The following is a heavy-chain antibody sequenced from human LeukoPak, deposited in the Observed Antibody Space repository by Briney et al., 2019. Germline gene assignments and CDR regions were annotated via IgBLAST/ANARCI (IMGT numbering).Heavy chain of an antibody. CDR3: ARRYYYDSSPYYYYMDV. CDR2: ISGSGGST. D-gene: IGHD3-22*01. J-gene: IGHJ6*03. V-gene: IGHV3-23*01. CDR1: GFTFSSYA. Sequence: GGSLRLSCAASGFTFSSYAMSWVRQAPGKGLEWVSAISGSGGSTYYADSVKGRFTISRDNSKNTLYLQMNSLRAEDTAVYYCARRYYYDSSPYYYYMDVWGKGTTVTISS.